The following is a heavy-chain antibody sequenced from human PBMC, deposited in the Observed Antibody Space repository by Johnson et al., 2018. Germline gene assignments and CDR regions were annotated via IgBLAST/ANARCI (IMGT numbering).Heavy chain of an antibody. CDR1: GFTFGDYV. J-gene: IGHJ1*01. CDR2: IRRKTYGGTT. CDR3: TRVWGGACSSTIFYARGFQL. V-gene: IGHV3-49*05. D-gene: IGHD2-2*01. Sequence: VQLVESGGGLVKPGRSLRLSCTASGFTFGDYVMSWFRQAPGKGLEWVGFIRRKTYGGTTEYAASVKGRFTISRDDSKSIVYLQMSSLTTEDRAGYYCTRVWGGACSSTIFYARGFQLWGQGTLVTVSS.